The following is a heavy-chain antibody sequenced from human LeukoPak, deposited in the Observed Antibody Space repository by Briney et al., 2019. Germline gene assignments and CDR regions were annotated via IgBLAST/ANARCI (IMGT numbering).Heavy chain of an antibody. CDR3: ASMTTYCGGDCYFFDY. D-gene: IGHD2-21*02. Sequence: SETLSLTCTVSGGSISSYYWSWIRQPPGKGLEWIGYIYYSGSTNYNPSLKSRVTISVDTSKNQFSLKLSSVTAADTAVYYCASMTTYCGGDCYFFDYWGQGTLVTVSS. V-gene: IGHV4-59*01. CDR2: IYYSGST. CDR1: GGSISSYY. J-gene: IGHJ4*02.